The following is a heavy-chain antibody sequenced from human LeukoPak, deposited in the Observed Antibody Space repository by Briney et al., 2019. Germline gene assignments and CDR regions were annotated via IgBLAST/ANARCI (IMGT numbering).Heavy chain of an antibody. D-gene: IGHD2-15*01. Sequence: PAGGSLRLSCAASGFTVSSNYMSWVRQPPGKGLEWVSVIYSGGSTYYADSVKGRFTISRDNSKSTLYLQMNSLRAEDTAVYYCTRDRRGGSSQDWGQGTLVTVSS. J-gene: IGHJ4*02. V-gene: IGHV3-53*01. CDR1: GFTVSSNY. CDR3: TRDRRGGSSQD. CDR2: IYSGGST.